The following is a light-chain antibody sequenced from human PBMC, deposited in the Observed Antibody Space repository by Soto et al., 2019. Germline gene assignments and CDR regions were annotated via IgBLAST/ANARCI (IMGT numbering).Light chain of an antibody. CDR1: QSVSSTY. Sequence: EIVLTQSPGSLSLSPGERATLSCRASQSVSSTYLAWYQQKPGQAPRLLIYGASTRATGIPDRFSGSGSGTDFTLTISRLEPEDFAVYYCQQYGSSPVTFGQGTRLEIK. CDR2: GAS. CDR3: QQYGSSPVT. V-gene: IGKV3-20*01. J-gene: IGKJ5*01.